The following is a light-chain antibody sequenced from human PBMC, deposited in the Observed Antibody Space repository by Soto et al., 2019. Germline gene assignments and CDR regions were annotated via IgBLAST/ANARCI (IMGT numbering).Light chain of an antibody. CDR2: DVS. J-gene: IGLJ1*01. CDR3: SSYTTSNTRQIV. CDR1: SSDVGGYNY. V-gene: IGLV2-14*03. Sequence: QSVLTQPASVSGSPGQSITISCTGTSSDVGGYNYVSWYQHHPGKAPKLIIYDVSNRPSGVSIRFSGSKSDNTASLTISGLQPEDEADYHCSSYTTSNTRQIVFGTGTKVNVL.